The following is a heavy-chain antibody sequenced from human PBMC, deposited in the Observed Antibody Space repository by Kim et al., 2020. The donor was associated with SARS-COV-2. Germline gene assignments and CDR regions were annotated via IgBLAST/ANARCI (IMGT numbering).Heavy chain of an antibody. Sequence: GGSLRLSCAASGFTFSSYSMNWVRQAPGKGLEWVSSISSSSSYIYYADSVKGRFTISRDNAKNSLYLQMNSLRAEDTAVYYCVLLWCSSTSCSYYGMDVWGQGTTVTVSS. CDR3: VLLWCSSTSCSYYGMDV. CDR1: GFTFSSYS. J-gene: IGHJ6*02. CDR2: ISSSSSYI. V-gene: IGHV3-21*01. D-gene: IGHD2-2*01.